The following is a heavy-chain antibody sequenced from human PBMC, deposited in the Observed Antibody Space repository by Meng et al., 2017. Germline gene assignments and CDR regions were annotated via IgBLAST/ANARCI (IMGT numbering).Heavy chain of an antibody. J-gene: IGHJ4*02. CDR1: GFTFSSYG. V-gene: IGHV3-33*01. CDR2: IWYDGSNK. D-gene: IGHD3-22*01. CDR3: ARASYYYDSSGYYYEYFDY. Sequence: GGSLRLSCAASGFTFSSYGMHWVRQAPGKGLEWVAVIWYDGSNKYYADSVKGRFTISRDNSKNTLYLQMNSLRAEDTAVYYCARASYYYDSSGYYYEYFDYWGQGTLVTVSS.